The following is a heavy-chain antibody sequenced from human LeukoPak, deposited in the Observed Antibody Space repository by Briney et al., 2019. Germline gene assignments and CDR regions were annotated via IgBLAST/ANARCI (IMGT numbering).Heavy chain of an antibody. CDR1: GFTFSRFS. CDR2: ISSSSSYI. D-gene: IGHD1-26*01. V-gene: IGHV3-21*01. Sequence: GVSLRLSCAVSGFTFSRFSMTWVRQAPGKGLEWVSSISSSSSYIYYRDSVKGRFTISRDNAKNSLYLQMHSLRAEDTAVYYCALVGATSWAPFDYWGQGTLVTVSS. J-gene: IGHJ4*02. CDR3: ALVGATSWAPFDY.